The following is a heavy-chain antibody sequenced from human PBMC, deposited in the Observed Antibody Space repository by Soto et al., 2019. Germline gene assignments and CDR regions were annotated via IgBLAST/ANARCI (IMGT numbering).Heavy chain of an antibody. Sequence: QVQLVQSGAEVKKPGASVKVSCKASGYTFTSYDINWVRQATGQGLEWMGWMNPNSGNTGYAQKFQGRVTMTRNTSISTAYMELSSLRSEDTAVYYCARERAIVLVPAAPNYYYYYGLDVWGQGTTVTVSS. CDR3: ARERAIVLVPAAPNYYYYYGLDV. CDR2: MNPNSGNT. V-gene: IGHV1-8*01. D-gene: IGHD2-2*01. CDR1: GYTFTSYD. J-gene: IGHJ6*02.